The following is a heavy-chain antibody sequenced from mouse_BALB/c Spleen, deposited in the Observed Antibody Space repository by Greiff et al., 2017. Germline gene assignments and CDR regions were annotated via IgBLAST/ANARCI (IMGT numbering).Heavy chain of an antibody. CDR1: GFSLTGYG. J-gene: IGHJ2*01. CDR2: IWTGGGT. V-gene: IGHV2-9-2*01. Sequence: QVQLQQSGPGLVAPSQSLSITCTVSGFSLTGYGVNWVRQPPGKGLEWLGVIWTGGGTNYNSAFMSRLSISKDNSKSQVFLKMNSLQTDDTAIYYCVRKGIYYDYDYWGQGTTLTVSS. CDR3: VRKGIYYDYDY. D-gene: IGHD2-4*01.